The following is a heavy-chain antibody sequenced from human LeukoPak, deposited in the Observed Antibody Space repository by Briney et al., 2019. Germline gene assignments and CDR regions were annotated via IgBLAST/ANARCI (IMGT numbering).Heavy chain of an antibody. CDR2: IKQDGSEK. CDR1: GFTFNSYW. Sequence: PGGSLRLSCAASGFTFNSYWMSWVRQAPGKGPEWVANIKQDGSEKYYVDSVKGRFTISRDNAKNSLYLQTNSLRAEDTAVYYCAREGCSGGSCYFDYWGQGTLVTVSS. V-gene: IGHV3-7*05. D-gene: IGHD2-15*01. CDR3: AREGCSGGSCYFDY. J-gene: IGHJ4*02.